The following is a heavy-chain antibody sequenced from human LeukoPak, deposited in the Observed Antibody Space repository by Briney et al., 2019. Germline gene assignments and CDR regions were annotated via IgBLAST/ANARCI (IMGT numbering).Heavy chain of an antibody. D-gene: IGHD6-19*01. CDR3: AKDPKPYSSGWYYFDS. J-gene: IGHJ4*02. CDR1: GFTFDDYA. Sequence: PGRSLRLSCAASGFTFDDYAMHWVRHAPGKGLEWVSGISWNSDNIVYADSVKGGFTISRDNAKNSLYLQMNSLRAEDTALYYCAKDPKPYSSGWYYFDSWGQGTLVTVSS. CDR2: ISWNSDNI. V-gene: IGHV3-9*01.